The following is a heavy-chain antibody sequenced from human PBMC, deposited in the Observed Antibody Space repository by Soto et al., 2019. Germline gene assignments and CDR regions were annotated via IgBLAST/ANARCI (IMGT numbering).Heavy chain of an antibody. V-gene: IGHV1-18*01. Sequence: ASVKVSCKASGYTFTSYGISWVRQAPGQGLEWMGWISAYNGNTNYAQKLQGRVTMTTDTSTSTAYMELRSLRSDDTAVYYCARDYHIVVVPAAMGLDFDYWGQGTLVTVSS. CDR2: ISAYNGNT. CDR1: GYTFTSYG. CDR3: ARDYHIVVVPAAMGLDFDY. D-gene: IGHD2-2*01. J-gene: IGHJ4*02.